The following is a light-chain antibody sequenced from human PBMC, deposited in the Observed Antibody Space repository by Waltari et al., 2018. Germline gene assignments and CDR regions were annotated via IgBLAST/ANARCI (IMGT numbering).Light chain of an antibody. J-gene: IGKJ1*01. CDR1: QSISRY. CDR3: QHHFRLPAT. CDR2: GAS. V-gene: IGKV3-20*01. Sequence: IMLTQSPGTLSLSPGERATLSCRASQSISRYLAWYQQKPGQAPRLLIYGASTRATGIPDRFSGRRYGTDFSLTISGLEPEDSAVYYCQHHFRLPATFGQGTKVEIK.